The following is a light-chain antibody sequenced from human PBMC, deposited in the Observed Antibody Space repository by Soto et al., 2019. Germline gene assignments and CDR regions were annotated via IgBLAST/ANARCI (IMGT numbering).Light chain of an antibody. CDR2: TVS. J-gene: IGKJ3*01. CDR3: QQGKTFPFT. Sequence: IQMTQSPSSVSASVGDTVTLSCQTSHGVSGWLAWYQQKQWKAPTLIIYTVSNLQSGVPSRFSGSGSGTDFSLTITARQPEDFATYFCQQGKTFPFTSGPGTKVEVK. V-gene: IGKV1-12*01. CDR1: HGVSGW.